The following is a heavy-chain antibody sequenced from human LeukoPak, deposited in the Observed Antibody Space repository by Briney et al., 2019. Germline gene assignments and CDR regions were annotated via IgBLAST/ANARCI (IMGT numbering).Heavy chain of an antibody. D-gene: IGHD3-10*01. CDR2: INHSGST. CDR3: ARAGASKRGYYYMDV. V-gene: IGHV4-34*01. J-gene: IGHJ6*03. Sequence: PSETLSLTCAVYGASFSGYYWSWIRQPPGKGLEWVGEINHSGSTNYNPSLKSRVTISVDTSKNQFSLKLSSVTAADTAVYYCARAGASKRGYYYMDVWGKGTTVTVSS. CDR1: GASFSGYY.